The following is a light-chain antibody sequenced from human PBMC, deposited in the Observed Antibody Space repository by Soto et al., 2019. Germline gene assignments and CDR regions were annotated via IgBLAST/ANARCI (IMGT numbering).Light chain of an antibody. CDR2: KAS. Sequence: DIQMTQSPSTLSASVGDRVTITCRASQPIDSWLAWYQQRPGKPPNLLIYKASTVASGVPSRFSGSGSGTEFTLTINSLQPDDFATYYCQQYHIYSGTFGQGTKVDIK. CDR3: QQYHIYSGT. J-gene: IGKJ1*01. V-gene: IGKV1-5*03. CDR1: QPIDSW.